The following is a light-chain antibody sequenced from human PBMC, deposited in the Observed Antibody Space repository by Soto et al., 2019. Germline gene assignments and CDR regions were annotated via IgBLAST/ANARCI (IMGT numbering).Light chain of an antibody. V-gene: IGLV2-14*01. CDR3: SSYRTSGPFV. CDR2: EVS. CDR1: SSDVGGYNY. Sequence: QSALTQPASVSGSPGQSFAISCTGTSSDVGGYNYVSWYQQLPGKAPKLLISEVSNRPSGVSHRFSGSKSGNTASLTISGLQAEDEADYYCSSYRTSGPFVFGTGTKVTVL. J-gene: IGLJ1*01.